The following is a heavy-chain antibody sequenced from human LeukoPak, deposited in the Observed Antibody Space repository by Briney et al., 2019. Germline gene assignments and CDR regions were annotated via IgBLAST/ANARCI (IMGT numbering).Heavy chain of an antibody. CDR2: IYPGDSDT. V-gene: IGHV5-51*01. J-gene: IGHJ4*02. D-gene: IGHD5-18*01. Sequence: GESLKTSCKGSGYSFTSYWIGWVRRMPGKGLEWIGIIYPGDSDTRYSPSFQGQVTISADKSINTAYLHWSSLKASDTAQYYCARRGVSSEEYDYWGQGTLVTVSS. CDR3: ARRGVSSEEYDY. CDR1: GYSFTSYW.